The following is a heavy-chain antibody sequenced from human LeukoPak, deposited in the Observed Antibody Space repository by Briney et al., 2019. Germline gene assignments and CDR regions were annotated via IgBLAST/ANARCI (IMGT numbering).Heavy chain of an antibody. D-gene: IGHD4-11*01. V-gene: IGHV4-39*01. CDR2: IYYSGST. CDR1: GGSISSSTYY. J-gene: IGHJ5*02. Sequence: SETLSLTCNVSGGSISSSTYYWGWIRQPPGKGLEWIGSIYYSGSTFYNASLKSRVTISIDTSKNQFSLKLTSVTAADTAVYYCARHFHYSNNWFDPWGQGTLVTVSS. CDR3: ARHFHYSNNWFDP.